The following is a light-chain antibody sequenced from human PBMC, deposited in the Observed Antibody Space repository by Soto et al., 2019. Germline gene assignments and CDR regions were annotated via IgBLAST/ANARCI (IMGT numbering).Light chain of an antibody. CDR1: QSVSSL. J-gene: IGKJ2*01. CDR3: QQYHYWPYT. V-gene: IGKV3-15*01. Sequence: VLTQSPATLSLSPGERVTLSCRASQSVSSLLAWYQQKPGQAPRLLIYSTSTRATGIPARFSGSGSGTEFTLTISSLHSEDFAIYYCQQYHYWPYTFGQGTNLEIK. CDR2: STS.